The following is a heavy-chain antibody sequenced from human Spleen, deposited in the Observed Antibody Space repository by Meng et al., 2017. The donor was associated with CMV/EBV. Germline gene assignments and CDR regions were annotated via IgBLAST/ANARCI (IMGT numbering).Heavy chain of an antibody. CDR3: ASDDGHCSTMSCYDLDH. D-gene: IGHD2-2*01. V-gene: IGHV1-69*10. J-gene: IGHJ4*02. CDR1: GDTFSNSA. CDR2: IIPIMNIA. Sequence: SVKVSCKASGDTFSNSAISWVRQAPGQGLEWMGGIIPIMNIANYAQNFQGRITIIADKSTSTAYMELSSLKSEDTAGYYCASDDGHCSTMSCYDLDHWGQGTLVTVSS.